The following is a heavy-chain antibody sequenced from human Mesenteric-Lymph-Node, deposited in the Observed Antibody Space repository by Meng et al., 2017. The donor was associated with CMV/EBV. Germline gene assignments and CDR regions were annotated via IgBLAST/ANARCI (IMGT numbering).Heavy chain of an antibody. Sequence: GSLRLSCTVSGGSISSYYWSWIRQPPGKGLEWIGEINHSGSTNYNPSLKSRVTISVDTSKNQFSLKLSSVTAADTAVYYCARGHGYYDFWSDLYYFDYWGQGTLVTVSS. CDR3: ARGHGYYDFWSDLYYFDY. D-gene: IGHD3-3*01. V-gene: IGHV4-34*01. J-gene: IGHJ4*02. CDR1: GGSISSYY. CDR2: INHSGST.